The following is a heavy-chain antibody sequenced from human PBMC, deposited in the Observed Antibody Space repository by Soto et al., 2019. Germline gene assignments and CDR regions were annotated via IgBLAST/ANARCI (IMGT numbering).Heavy chain of an antibody. CDR3: APGDRLLAIYDY. D-gene: IGHD5-12*01. V-gene: IGHV4-61*01. Sequence: PSKNLSLTCSVSGDSVNSGSAYWSWIRQPPGKGLEWLGYFYHTGSSGYNPSLKGRVTISLDPSKNQFSLRLTSVTTADTAVYFCAPGDRLLAIYDYCGQATQLSVSS. J-gene: IGHJ4*02. CDR2: FYHTGSS. CDR1: GDSVNSGSAY.